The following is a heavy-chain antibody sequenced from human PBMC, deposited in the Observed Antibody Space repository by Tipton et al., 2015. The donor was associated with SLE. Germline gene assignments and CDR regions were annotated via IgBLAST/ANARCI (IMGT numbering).Heavy chain of an antibody. CDR3: ARSAGYGSSWAHFDY. V-gene: IGHV4-59*11. D-gene: IGHD6-13*01. J-gene: IGHJ4*02. Sequence: TLSLTCTVSGGSISRHYWSWFRQPPGKGLEWIGYIYYSGSTNYNPSLKSRVTISVDTSKNQFSLRLSSVTAADTAVYYCARSAGYGSSWAHFDYWGQGTLVTVSS. CDR1: GGSISRHY. CDR2: IYYSGST.